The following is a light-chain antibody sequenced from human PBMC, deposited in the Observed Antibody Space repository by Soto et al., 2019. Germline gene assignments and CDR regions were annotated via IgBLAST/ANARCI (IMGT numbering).Light chain of an antibody. CDR2: DVS. V-gene: IGLV2-14*03. CDR3: HSYQL. CDR1: SNDIGSYNY. Sequence: QSALTQPASLSGSPGQPITISCTGSSNDIGSYNYVSWYQQHPGKAPKLIIFDVSNRPSGVSNRFSGSRSGNTASLTISQLQTEDEADYFCHSYQLIGGGTKVTVL. J-gene: IGLJ2*01.